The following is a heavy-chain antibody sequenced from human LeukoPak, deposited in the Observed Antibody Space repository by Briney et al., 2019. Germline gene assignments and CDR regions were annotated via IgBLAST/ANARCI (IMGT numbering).Heavy chain of an antibody. V-gene: IGHV4-34*01. CDR2: INHSGST. CDR1: GGSFSGYY. CDR3: ARGPRVLDY. J-gene: IGHJ4*02. Sequence: PSETLSLTCAVYGGSFSGYYWSWIRQPPGKGLEWIGEINHSGSTNYNPSLKSRVTISVDTSKNQFSLKLSSLTAADTAVYYCARGPRVLDYWGQGTLVTVSS.